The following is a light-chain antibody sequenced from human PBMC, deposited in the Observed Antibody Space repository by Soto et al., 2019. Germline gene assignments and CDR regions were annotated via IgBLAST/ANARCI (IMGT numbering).Light chain of an antibody. Sequence: QSALTQPPSASGTPGQRVIISCSGTSSNLGSNTANWYQQFPGTAPKVLIYGNSNRPSGVPDRFSGSKSGTSASLAINGLQAEDEAHYYCQSYDNSLSGSWVFGGGTKLTVL. CDR3: QSYDNSLSGSWV. CDR2: GNS. V-gene: IGLV1-44*01. CDR1: SSNLGSNT. J-gene: IGLJ3*02.